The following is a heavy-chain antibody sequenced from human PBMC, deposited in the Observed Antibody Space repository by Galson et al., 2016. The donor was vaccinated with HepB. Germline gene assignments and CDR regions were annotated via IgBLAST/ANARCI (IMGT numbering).Heavy chain of an antibody. CDR2: ISTRRTT. V-gene: IGHV3-23*01. CDR1: GFVFSNFG. D-gene: IGHD1-1*01. Sequence: SPRLSCAASGFVFSNFGLSWVRQAPGKGLEWVASISTRRTTYYSDSVQGRFTTSRDNSNSTLYLQMNGLRAEDTAVYYCAKERLVRRIFDHWGQGTLLTVSS. J-gene: IGHJ4*02. CDR3: AKERLVRRIFDH.